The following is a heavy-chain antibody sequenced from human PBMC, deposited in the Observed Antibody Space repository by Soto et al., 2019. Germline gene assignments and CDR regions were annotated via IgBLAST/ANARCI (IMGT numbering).Heavy chain of an antibody. CDR2: IKQDEGEK. J-gene: IGHJ4*02. V-gene: IGHV3-7*03. Sequence: GGSLRLSCVTYGLTFTDYWMSWVRQAPGKGLEWVANIKQDEGEKNYLDSVKGRFTISRDNAKNSLYLQMNSLRAEDTAVYYCASDRFRGTYYLRGVTYFFEEWGQGAPVTVS. D-gene: IGHD1-26*01. CDR3: ASDRFRGTYYLRGVTYFFEE. CDR1: GLTFTDYW.